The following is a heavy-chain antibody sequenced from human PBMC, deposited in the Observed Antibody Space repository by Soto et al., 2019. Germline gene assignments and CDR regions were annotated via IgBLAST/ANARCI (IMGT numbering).Heavy chain of an antibody. Sequence: ASVKVSCKASGVTFNRQDMRWVRQAPGQGLEWMGWIIPMFGTPHYAEKFQDRVTITADESTGTAYLELSSLTSEDTAVYYWATSEGRDGYSFDYWGPGTLVTVSS. V-gene: IGHV1-69*13. CDR2: IIPMFGTP. CDR3: ATSEGRDGYSFDY. J-gene: IGHJ4*02. CDR1: GVTFNRQD. D-gene: IGHD5-12*01.